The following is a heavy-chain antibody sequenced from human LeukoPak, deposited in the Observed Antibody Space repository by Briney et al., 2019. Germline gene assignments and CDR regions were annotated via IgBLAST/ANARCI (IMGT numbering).Heavy chain of an antibody. Sequence: GWTLRLSCAGSEGTVSHYGRHWVRQAPGKGLEWVAVVFNDGSNQYYADSVKGRFTVSRDNSQNMLYLQMNSLRPEDTAVYYCAKDAERGFDYSNSLQKWGQGTLVTVSS. V-gene: IGHV3-33*03. J-gene: IGHJ4*02. CDR3: AKDAERGFDYSNSLQK. CDR1: EGTVSHYG. CDR2: VFNDGSNQ. D-gene: IGHD4-11*01.